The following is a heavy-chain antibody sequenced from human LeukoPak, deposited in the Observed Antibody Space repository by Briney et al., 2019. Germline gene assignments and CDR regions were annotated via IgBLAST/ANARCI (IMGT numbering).Heavy chain of an antibody. CDR3: ARSTNWGDHRWFDP. D-gene: IGHD2-21*02. CDR2: IYTSGST. CDR1: GGSISSHY. J-gene: IGHJ5*02. Sequence: SETLSLICTVSGGSISSHYWSWIRQPAGKGLEWIGRIYTSGSTNYNPSLKSRVTMSVDTSKNQFSLKLSSVTAADTAVYYCARSTNWGDHRWFDPWGQGTLVTVSS. V-gene: IGHV4-4*07.